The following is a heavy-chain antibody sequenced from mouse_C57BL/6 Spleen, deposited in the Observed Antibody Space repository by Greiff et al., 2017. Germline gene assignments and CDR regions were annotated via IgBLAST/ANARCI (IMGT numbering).Heavy chain of an antibody. J-gene: IGHJ2*01. CDR1: GYTFTDYY. V-gene: IGHV1-84*01. CDR2: FYPGSGNT. CDR3: ATYYYDYDGDYFDY. D-gene: IGHD2-4*01. Sequence: QVQLQQSGPELVKPGASVKISCKASGYTFTDYYINWVKQRPGQGLEWIGWFYPGSGNTKYNEKFKGKATLTVDTSSSTAYMQLSSLTSEDSAVYFGATYYYDYDGDYFDYWGQGTTLTVSS.